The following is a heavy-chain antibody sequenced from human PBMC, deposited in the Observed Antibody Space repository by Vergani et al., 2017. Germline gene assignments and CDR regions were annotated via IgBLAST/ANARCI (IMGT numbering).Heavy chain of an antibody. J-gene: IGHJ4*02. Sequence: QVQLVESGGGVVQPGRSLRLSCAASGFTFSSYGMHWVRQAPGKGLEWVAVISYDGSNKYYADSVKGRFTISRDNSKNTLYLQMNSLRAEDTAVYYCAKVRRASPVVVAAGFDYWGQGTLVTVSS. CDR2: ISYDGSNK. CDR1: GFTFSSYG. D-gene: IGHD2-15*01. V-gene: IGHV3-30*18. CDR3: AKVRRASPVVVAAGFDY.